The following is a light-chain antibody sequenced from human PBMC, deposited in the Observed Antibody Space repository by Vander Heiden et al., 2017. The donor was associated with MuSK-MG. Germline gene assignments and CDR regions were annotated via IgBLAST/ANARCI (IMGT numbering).Light chain of an antibody. CDR1: RDISNY. J-gene: IGKJ1*01. CDR3: RQLHGYPPT. Sequence: TQLTQSPSSLSASVGDRVTVTCRASRDISNYLAWYQQKPGKAPKLLIYAASTLQSGVPSRFSGSGSGTDFTLTISSLQPEEFTTYYCRQLHGYPPTFGQGTKVEIK. CDR2: AAS. V-gene: IGKV1-9*01.